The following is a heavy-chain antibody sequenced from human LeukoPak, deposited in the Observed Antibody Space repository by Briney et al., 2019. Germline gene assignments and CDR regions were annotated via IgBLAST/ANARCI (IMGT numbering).Heavy chain of an antibody. D-gene: IGHD2/OR15-2a*01. CDR1: GGSFSGYY. CDR2: IYTSGST. Sequence: PSETLSLTCAVYGGSFSGYYWSWIRQPAGKGLEWIGRIYTSGSTKYNPSLKSRVTISVDTSKNQFSLKLSSVTAADTAVYYCARDVYASGESSRFDPWGQGTLVGVSS. J-gene: IGHJ5*02. V-gene: IGHV4-4*07. CDR3: ARDVYASGESSRFDP.